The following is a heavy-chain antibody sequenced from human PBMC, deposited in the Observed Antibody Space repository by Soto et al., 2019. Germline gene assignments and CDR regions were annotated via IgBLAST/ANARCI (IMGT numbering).Heavy chain of an antibody. D-gene: IGHD2-15*01. CDR3: AREGLVLVPTTVNSDYYYYAMDV. CDR2: IIPIFGTA. V-gene: IGHV1-69*13. Sequence: SVKVSCKASGGTFSSYAISWVRQAPGQGLEWMGGIIPIFGTANYAQKFQGRVTITADESTSTAYMELSSLRPEDTAVYYCAREGLVLVPTTVNSDYYYYAMDVWGQGTTVTVSS. CDR1: GGTFSSYA. J-gene: IGHJ6*02.